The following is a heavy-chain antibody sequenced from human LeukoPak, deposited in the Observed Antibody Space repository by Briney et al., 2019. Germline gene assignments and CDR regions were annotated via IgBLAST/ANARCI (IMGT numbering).Heavy chain of an antibody. Sequence: ASVKVSCKSSVYTFTGYYMHWVRQAPGQGLEWMGWINPNSGGTNYAQKFQGRVTMTRDTSISTAYMELSRLRSDDTAVYYCATYCSGGSCYSYYYMDVWGKGTTVTVSS. CDR3: ATYCSGGSCYSYYYMDV. CDR1: VYTFTGYY. CDR2: INPNSGGT. J-gene: IGHJ6*03. D-gene: IGHD2-15*01. V-gene: IGHV1-2*02.